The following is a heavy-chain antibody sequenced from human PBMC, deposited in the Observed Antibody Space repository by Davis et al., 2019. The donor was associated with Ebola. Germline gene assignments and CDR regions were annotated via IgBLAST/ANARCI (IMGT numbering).Heavy chain of an antibody. J-gene: IGHJ4*02. CDR1: GFTFSDYY. V-gene: IGHV3-11*06. CDR3: ARESVPDYYGSGSPLGY. Sequence: PGGSLRLSCAASGFTFSDYYMSWIRQAPGKGLEWVSYISSSSSYTNYADSVKGRFTISRDNAKNSLYLQMNSLRAEDTAVYYCARESVPDYYGSGSPLGYWGQGTLVTVSS. CDR2: ISSSSSYT. D-gene: IGHD3-10*01.